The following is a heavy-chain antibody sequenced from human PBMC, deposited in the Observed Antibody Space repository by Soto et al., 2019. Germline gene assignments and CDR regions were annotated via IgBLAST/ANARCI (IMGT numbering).Heavy chain of an antibody. Sequence: GGSQRLSCTASGFTFSEYWMNWVRQAPGKGLEWVATIKKDGSEKTYVDSVKGRFTISRDNVKNSLSLQMNSLRAEDTAVYYCARDYWSYFDYWGQGALVTVSS. J-gene: IGHJ4*02. V-gene: IGHV3-7*01. CDR1: GFTFSEYW. D-gene: IGHD1-1*01. CDR3: ARDYWSYFDY. CDR2: IKKDGSEK.